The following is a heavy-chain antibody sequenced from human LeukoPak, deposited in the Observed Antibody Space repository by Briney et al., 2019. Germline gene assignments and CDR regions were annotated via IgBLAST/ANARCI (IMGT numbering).Heavy chain of an antibody. Sequence: SETLSLTCSVSGGSTSSSDYYWAWLRQSPGKGLEWIGTSFYTGNTYFNPSLKSRVTILVDTSRNQVSLQLTSVTAADTAVYCCATSPTVAAQVDCWGQGTLVTVSS. CDR2: SFYTGNT. V-gene: IGHV4-39*07. CDR3: ATSPTVAAQVDC. J-gene: IGHJ4*02. CDR1: GGSTSSSDYY. D-gene: IGHD6-13*01.